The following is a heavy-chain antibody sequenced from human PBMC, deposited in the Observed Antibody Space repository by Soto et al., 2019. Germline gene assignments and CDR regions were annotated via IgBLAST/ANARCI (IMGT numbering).Heavy chain of an antibody. D-gene: IGHD3-3*01. CDR3: ARDPPYDFWSGYYPYYYYGMDV. CDR2: ISYDGSNK. CDR1: GFTFSSYA. Sequence: HPGGSLRLSCAASGFTFSSYAMHWVRQAPGKGLEWVAVISYDGSNKYYADSVKGRFTISRDNSKNTLYLQMNSLRAEDTAVYYCARDPPYDFWSGYYPYYYYGMDVWGQGTTVTVSS. V-gene: IGHV3-30-3*01. J-gene: IGHJ6*02.